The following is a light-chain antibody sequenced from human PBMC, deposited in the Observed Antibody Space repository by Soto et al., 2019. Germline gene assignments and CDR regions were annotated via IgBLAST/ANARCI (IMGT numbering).Light chain of an antibody. CDR1: QSISTY. CDR2: AAS. CDR3: QQCYSSPRT. J-gene: IGKJ1*01. Sequence: DIQMTQSPSTLSASVGDRVTITCRASQSISTYLNWYQQKIGRAPTLLIYAASSLQSGVPSRFSGGWAGTDFTLTISSLQPEDFAMYFCQQCYSSPRTFGQGTKVESK. V-gene: IGKV1-39*01.